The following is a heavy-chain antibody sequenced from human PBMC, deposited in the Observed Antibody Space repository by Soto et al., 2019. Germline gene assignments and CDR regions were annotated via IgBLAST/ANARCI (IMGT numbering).Heavy chain of an antibody. J-gene: IGHJ5*02. Sequence: LRMTFADAELRDSSEYINWVRQAPGKGLEWLSTIYSGGTTYYADSVRGRFTISRDNSRNTLFLQMNNLGADDTAVYYCVREVGPWGQGTLVTVSS. CDR2: IYSGGTT. V-gene: IGHV3-53*01. CDR1: ELRDSSEY. CDR3: VREVGP.